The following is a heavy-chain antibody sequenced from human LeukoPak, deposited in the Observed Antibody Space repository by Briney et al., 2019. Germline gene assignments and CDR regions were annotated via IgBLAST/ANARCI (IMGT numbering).Heavy chain of an antibody. CDR3: AKGPFGGFY. D-gene: IGHD3-16*01. CDR1: GFTFGDYA. J-gene: IGHJ4*02. V-gene: IGHV3-23*01. CDR2: ISGSGGST. Sequence: GGSLRLSCTASGFTFGDYAMSWFRQAPGKGLEWVSAISGSGGSTYYADSVKGRFTISRDNSKNTLYLQMNSLRAEDTAVYYCAKGPFGGFYWGQGTLVTVSS.